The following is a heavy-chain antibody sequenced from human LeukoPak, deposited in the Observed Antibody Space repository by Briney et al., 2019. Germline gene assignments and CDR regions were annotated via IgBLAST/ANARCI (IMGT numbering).Heavy chain of an antibody. Sequence: GGSLRLSCAASGFTFSNAWMSWVRQAPGKGLEWVGRIKSKTDGGTTDYAAPVKGRFTISRDDSKNTLYLQMNSLKTEDTAVYYCTTTDYYDSSGYQTYAFDIWGQGTMVTVSS. V-gene: IGHV3-15*01. D-gene: IGHD3-22*01. CDR1: GFTFSNAW. CDR2: IKSKTDGGTT. J-gene: IGHJ3*02. CDR3: TTTDYYDSSGYQTYAFDI.